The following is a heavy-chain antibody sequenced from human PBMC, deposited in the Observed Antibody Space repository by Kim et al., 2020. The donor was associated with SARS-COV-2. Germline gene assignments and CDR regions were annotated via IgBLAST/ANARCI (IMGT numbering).Heavy chain of an antibody. Sequence: YAQKRQGRVTMTTDTSTSTAYMELRSLRSDDTAVYYCARDHEWLGDSFDYWGQGTLVTVSS. J-gene: IGHJ4*02. D-gene: IGHD6-19*01. CDR3: ARDHEWLGDSFDY. V-gene: IGHV1-18*01.